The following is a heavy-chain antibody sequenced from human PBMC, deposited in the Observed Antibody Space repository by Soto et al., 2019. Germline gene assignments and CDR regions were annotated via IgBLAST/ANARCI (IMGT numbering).Heavy chain of an antibody. Sequence: PCSACGFTLRRYYLHWVRQAPGKGLEWISYISSSGSTAYYASSVEGRFTISRDNANNSVYLQMDSMRAEDTALYYCTRAAWFPYLSFDWGQGALVTVSS. V-gene: IGHV3-48*03. J-gene: IGHJ4*02. D-gene: IGHD3-10*01. CDR1: GFTLRRYY. CDR3: TRAAWFPYLSFD. CDR2: ISSSGSTA.